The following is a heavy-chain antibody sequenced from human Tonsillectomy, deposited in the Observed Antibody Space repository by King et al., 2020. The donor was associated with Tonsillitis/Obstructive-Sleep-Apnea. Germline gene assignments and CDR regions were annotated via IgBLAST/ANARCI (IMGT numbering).Heavy chain of an antibody. CDR1: GYNFSDYN. J-gene: IGHJ4*02. Sequence: QLVQSGAEVKKPGASMMVSCKASGYNFSDYNIHWVRQAPGQGLESIGWINPNSGGTNYAQKFQGRVTMTRDTSIGTAYMDLSRLTSDDMAVYYCARAPKRIFGRVIIKAGGRDGWGEGTLVTVSS. V-gene: IGHV1-2*02. CDR2: INPNSGGT. D-gene: IGHD3-3*01. CDR3: ARAPKRIFGRVIIKAGGRDG.